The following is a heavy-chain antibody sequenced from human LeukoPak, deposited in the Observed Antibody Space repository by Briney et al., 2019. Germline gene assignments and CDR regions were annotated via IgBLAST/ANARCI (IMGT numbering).Heavy chain of an antibody. D-gene: IGHD6-19*01. J-gene: IGHJ4*02. CDR1: GGSISSYY. Sequence: PSETLSLTCTVSGGSISSYYWSWIRQPPGKGLEWIGYIYYSGSTNYNPSLKSRVTISVDTSKNQFSLKLSSVTAADTAVYYCARQSSGWLDAYYFDYWGQGTLVTVSS. CDR2: IYYSGST. CDR3: ARQSSGWLDAYYFDY. V-gene: IGHV4-59*08.